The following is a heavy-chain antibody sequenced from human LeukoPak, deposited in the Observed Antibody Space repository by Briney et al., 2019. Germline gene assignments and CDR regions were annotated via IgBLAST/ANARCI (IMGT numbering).Heavy chain of an antibody. J-gene: IGHJ4*02. CDR3: ASSQYSSGWSTSLAFDY. CDR2: IIPIFGTA. D-gene: IGHD6-19*01. Sequence: ASVKVSCKASGGTFSSYAISWVRQAPGQGLEWMGGIIPIFGTANYAQKFQGRVTITTDESTSTAYMELSSLRSEDTAVYYCASSQYSSGWSTSLAFDYWGQRTLVTVSS. CDR1: GGTFSSYA. V-gene: IGHV1-69*05.